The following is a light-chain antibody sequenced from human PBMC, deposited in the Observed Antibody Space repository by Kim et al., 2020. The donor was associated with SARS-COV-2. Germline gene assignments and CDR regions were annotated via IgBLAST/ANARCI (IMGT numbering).Light chain of an antibody. CDR3: RQRSNWPPIT. V-gene: IGKV3-11*01. CDR2: GAS. Sequence: EIVLTQSPATLSLSPGERATLSCRASQDLSSYLAWYQQKPGQPPRLLIYGASNRATGIPARFSGSGFGTDFTLTISSLEPEDFAVYYCRQRSNWPPITFGQGTRLEIK. CDR1: QDLSSY. J-gene: IGKJ5*01.